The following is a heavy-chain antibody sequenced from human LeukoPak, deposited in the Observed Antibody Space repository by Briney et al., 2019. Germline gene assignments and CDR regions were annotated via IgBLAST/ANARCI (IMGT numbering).Heavy chain of an antibody. CDR2: INTNSGDT. V-gene: IGHV1-2*02. CDR1: GYTFTGYY. D-gene: IGHD3-10*01. CDR3: ARGLLWFGELGY. Sequence: ASVKVSCKASGYTFTGYYMQWVRQAPGQGFEWMGWINTNSGDTNYAQNFQGRVTMTRDTSISTVYMELSRLRYDDTAVYYCARGLLWFGELGYWGQGTLVTVSS. J-gene: IGHJ4*02.